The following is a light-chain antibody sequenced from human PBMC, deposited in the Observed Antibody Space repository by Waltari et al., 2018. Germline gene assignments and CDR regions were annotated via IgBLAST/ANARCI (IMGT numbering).Light chain of an antibody. CDR1: QSITNW. V-gene: IGKV1-5*01. CDR3: QQYHSSPPT. CDR2: DAS. Sequence: DIQMTQSPSTLSASGGDRVTLSCRASQSITNWLAWYQQKPWKAPKFLISDASSLASGVPSRFSGSGSGTEFTLTITSLQPDDFATYYCQQYHSSPPTFGQGTKVEIK. J-gene: IGKJ1*01.